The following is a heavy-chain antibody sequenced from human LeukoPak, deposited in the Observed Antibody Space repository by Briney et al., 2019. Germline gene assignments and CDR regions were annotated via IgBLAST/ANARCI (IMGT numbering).Heavy chain of an antibody. CDR2: IYYSGST. CDR3: ARVTGYRIEDYFDY. CDR1: GGSISSGSYY. D-gene: IGHD6-13*01. J-gene: IGHJ4*02. Sequence: SETLSLTCTVSGGSISSGSYYWSWIRQPAGKGLEWIGYIYYSGSTNYNPSLKSRVTISVETSKNEFSLKLRSVTAADTAVYYCARVTGYRIEDYFDYWGQGTPVTVSS. V-gene: IGHV4-61*10.